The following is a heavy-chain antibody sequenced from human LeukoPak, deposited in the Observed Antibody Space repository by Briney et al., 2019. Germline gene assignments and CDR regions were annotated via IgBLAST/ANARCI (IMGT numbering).Heavy chain of an antibody. Sequence: SETLSLTCTVSGGSIRSYYWGWVRQPAGKGLEWIGRIYTTGTTNYNPSLKSRLTLSVDTSKNQFSLKLTSVGAADTAIYYCASSRGYSNYYFDYWGQGTLVTVSS. CDR2: IYTTGTT. CDR3: ASSRGYSNYYFDY. V-gene: IGHV4-4*07. CDR1: GGSIRSYY. D-gene: IGHD4-11*01. J-gene: IGHJ4*02.